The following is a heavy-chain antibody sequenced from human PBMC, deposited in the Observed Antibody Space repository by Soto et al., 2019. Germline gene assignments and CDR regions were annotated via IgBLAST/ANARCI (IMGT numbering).Heavy chain of an antibody. CDR2: IYYSGST. D-gene: IGHD3-10*01. V-gene: IGHV4-59*01. CDR3: ERVFSRPWYGYIWFDP. J-gene: IGHJ5*02. Sequence: PSETLSLTCTVSGGSISSYYWSWIRQPPGKGLEWIGYIYYSGSTNYNPSLKSRVTISVDTSKNQFSLKLSSVTAADTAVYYCERVFSRPWYGYIWFDPWGQGTLVTVSS. CDR1: GGSISSYY.